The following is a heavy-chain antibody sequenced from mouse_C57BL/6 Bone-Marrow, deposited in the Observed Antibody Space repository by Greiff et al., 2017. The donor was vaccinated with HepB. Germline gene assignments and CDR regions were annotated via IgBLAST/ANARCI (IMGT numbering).Heavy chain of an antibody. V-gene: IGHV5-12*01. CDR1: GFTFSDYY. J-gene: IGHJ4*01. CDR3: ARRGVTPDYYAMDY. CDR2: ISNGGGST. D-gene: IGHD2-2*01. Sequence: EVQGVESGGGLVQPGGSLKLSCAASGFTFSDYYMYWVRQTPEKRLEWVAYISNGGGSTYYPDTVKGRFTLSRDNAKNTLYLQMSRLKSEDTAMYYCARRGVTPDYYAMDYWGQGASVTVSS.